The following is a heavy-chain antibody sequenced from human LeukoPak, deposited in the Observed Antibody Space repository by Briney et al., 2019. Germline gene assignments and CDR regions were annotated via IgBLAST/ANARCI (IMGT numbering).Heavy chain of an antibody. D-gene: IGHD4-23*01. Sequence: PSETLSLTCTVSGGSISSYYWSWIRQPPGKGLEWIGYIYYSGSTNYNPSLKSRVTISVDTSKNQFSLKLSSVTAADTAVYYCARDDYGGTNPVYWGQGTLVTVSS. J-gene: IGHJ4*02. CDR2: IYYSGST. CDR1: GGSISSYY. CDR3: ARDDYGGTNPVY. V-gene: IGHV4-59*01.